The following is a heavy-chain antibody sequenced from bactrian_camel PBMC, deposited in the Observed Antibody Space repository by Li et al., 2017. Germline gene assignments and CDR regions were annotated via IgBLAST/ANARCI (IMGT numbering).Heavy chain of an antibody. Sequence: HVQLVESGGGSVQAGGSLRLSCAASTYPYSTYCMGWFRQAPGKEREGVATISSDGRISYADSVKSRFTISQDNAKRTLYLQMNSLKPEDTAMYYCGADWLCRRDWKWGQGTQVTV. J-gene: IGHJ4*01. D-gene: IGHD3*01. CDR2: ISSDGRI. CDR1: TYPYSTYC. V-gene: IGHV3S55*01. CDR3: GADWLCRRDWK.